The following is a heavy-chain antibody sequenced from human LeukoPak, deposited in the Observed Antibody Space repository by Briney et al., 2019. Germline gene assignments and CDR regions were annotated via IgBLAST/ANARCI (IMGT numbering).Heavy chain of an antibody. V-gene: IGHV4-39*07. Sequence: SETLSLTCTVSGGSISSNSYYWGWIRQPPGKGLEWIGGFYYSGNTYYNPSLKSRVTISVDTSKNQFSLKLSSVTAADTAIYYCAREVRYCSSSSCYFWYFDLWGRGTLVTVSS. CDR2: FYYSGNT. J-gene: IGHJ2*01. CDR3: AREVRYCSSSSCYFWYFDL. D-gene: IGHD2-2*01. CDR1: GGSISSNSYY.